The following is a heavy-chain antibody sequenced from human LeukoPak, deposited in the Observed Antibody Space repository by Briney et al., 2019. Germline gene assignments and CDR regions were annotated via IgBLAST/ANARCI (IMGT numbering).Heavy chain of an antibody. J-gene: IGHJ4*02. CDR3: ARGSRDSSSWYYFDY. CDR1: GGSISSSY. V-gene: IGHV4-59*01. CDR2: IYYSGST. D-gene: IGHD6-13*01. Sequence: VKPSETLSLTCTVSGGSISSSYWSWIRQPPGKGLEWIGYIYYSGSTNYNPSLRSRVTISVDTSKNQFSLKLSSVTAADTAVYYCARGSRDSSSWYYFDYWGQGTLVTVSS.